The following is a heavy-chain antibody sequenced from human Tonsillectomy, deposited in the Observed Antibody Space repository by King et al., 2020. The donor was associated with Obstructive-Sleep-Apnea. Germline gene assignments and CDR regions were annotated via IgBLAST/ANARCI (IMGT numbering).Heavy chain of an antibody. CDR2: IDPSDSYP. D-gene: IGHD2-2*01. CDR1: GYHFTSYW. J-gene: IGHJ6*02. V-gene: IGHV5-10-1*03. Sequence: VQLVESGAEVKKPGESLRISCKGSGYHFTSYWITWVRQMPGKGLEWIGRIDPSDSYPNYSPSFQGHVTISVDKSISTAYLQWSSLKASDTAIYYCARRVAAMGYYYYGVDVWGQGTTVTVS. CDR3: ARRVAAMGYYYYGVDV.